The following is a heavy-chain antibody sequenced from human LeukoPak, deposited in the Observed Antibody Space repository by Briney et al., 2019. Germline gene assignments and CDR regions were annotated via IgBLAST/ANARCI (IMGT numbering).Heavy chain of an antibody. J-gene: IGHJ4*02. CDR1: GGSISSGGYY. Sequence: SQTLSLTCTVSGGSISSGGYYWSWIRQHPGKGLEWIGYIYYSGSTYYNPSLKSRVTISVDTSKSQFSLKLSSVTAADTAVYYCARSTYGTLFFDYWGQGTLVTVSS. V-gene: IGHV4-31*03. CDR3: ARSTYGTLFFDY. CDR2: IYYSGST. D-gene: IGHD4-17*01.